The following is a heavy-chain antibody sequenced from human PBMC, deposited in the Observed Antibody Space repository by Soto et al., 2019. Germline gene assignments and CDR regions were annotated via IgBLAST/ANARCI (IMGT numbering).Heavy chain of an antibody. Sequence: QVQLVQSGAEVKKPGASGKVACKSSGYTFTSYDINLVRQATGQGLEWMGGMNPNSGNTGYAQKFQGRVTMPRHTSISTAYMELSSLRSEDTAVYYCAREKTSYGMDVWGQGTTVTVSS. CDR2: MNPNSGNT. V-gene: IGHV1-8*01. J-gene: IGHJ6*02. CDR1: GYTFTSYD. CDR3: AREKTSYGMDV.